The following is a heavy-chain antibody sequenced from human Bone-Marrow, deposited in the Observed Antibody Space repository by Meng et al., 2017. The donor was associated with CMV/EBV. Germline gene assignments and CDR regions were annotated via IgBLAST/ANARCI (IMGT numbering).Heavy chain of an antibody. D-gene: IGHD2-21*01. CDR2: ISYDGSNK. CDR1: GFTFDDYA. V-gene: IGHV3-30-3*01. CDR3: ATTYCGGDCYSRGLGY. Sequence: GESLKISCAASGFTFDDYAMHWVRQAPGKGLEWVAVISYDGSNKYYADSVKGRFTISRDNSKNTLYLQMNSLRAEDTAVYYCATTYCGGDCYSRGLGYWGQGTLVTVSS. J-gene: IGHJ4*02.